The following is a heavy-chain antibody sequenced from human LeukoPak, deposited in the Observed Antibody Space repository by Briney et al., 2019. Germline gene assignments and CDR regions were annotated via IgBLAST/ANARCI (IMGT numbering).Heavy chain of an antibody. D-gene: IGHD5-24*01. CDR3: ARVRSRDGYNKPAFDI. J-gene: IGHJ3*02. CDR2: IYPGDSDT. CDR1: GYSFTSYW. Sequence: GESLKISCKGSGYSFTSYWIGWVRQMPGKGLEWMGIIYPGDSDTRYSPSFQGQVTISADKSISTAYLQWSSLKASDTAMYYCARVRSRDGYNKPAFDIWGQGTMVTVSS. V-gene: IGHV5-51*01.